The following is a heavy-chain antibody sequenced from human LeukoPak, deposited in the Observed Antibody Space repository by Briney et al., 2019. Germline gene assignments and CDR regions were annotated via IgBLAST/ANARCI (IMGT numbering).Heavy chain of an antibody. CDR2: ISAYNGNT. J-gene: IGHJ3*02. CDR1: GYTFTSYG. V-gene: IGHV1-18*01. Sequence: ASVKVSCKASGYTFTSYGISWVRQAPGQGLEWMGWISAYNGNTNYAQKLQGRATMTTDTSTSTAYMELRSLRSDDTAVYYCARDLVLAGTGDAFDIWGQGTMVTVSS. D-gene: IGHD6-19*01. CDR3: ARDLVLAGTGDAFDI.